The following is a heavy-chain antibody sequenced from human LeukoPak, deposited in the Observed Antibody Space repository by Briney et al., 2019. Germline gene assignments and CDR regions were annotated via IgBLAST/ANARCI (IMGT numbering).Heavy chain of an antibody. V-gene: IGHV3-7*01. Sequence: GRSLRLSCAASGFTLSTYWMTWVRQAPGKGLEWVANIKQDGSEKFYVDSVKGRFTVSRDNAKNSSYLQMNSLRAEDTAVYYCVRVNGMDVWGQGTTVTVSS. CDR1: GFTLSTYW. CDR3: VRVNGMDV. CDR2: IKQDGSEK. J-gene: IGHJ6*02.